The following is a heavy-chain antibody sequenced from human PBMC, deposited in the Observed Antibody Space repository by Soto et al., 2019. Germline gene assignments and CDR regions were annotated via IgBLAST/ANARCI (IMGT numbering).Heavy chain of an antibody. CDR2: ISANSGNT. D-gene: IGHD3-22*01. Sequence: ASVKVSCKACGFIFNNYASSWLRQAPGQGLEWMGWISANSGNTNYAQKLQGRVTMTTDTSTSTAYMELRSLRSDDTAVYYCATAGNYDSSGRDFWGQGTLVTVSS. CDR1: GFIFNNYA. J-gene: IGHJ4*02. CDR3: ATAGNYDSSGRDF. V-gene: IGHV1-18*04.